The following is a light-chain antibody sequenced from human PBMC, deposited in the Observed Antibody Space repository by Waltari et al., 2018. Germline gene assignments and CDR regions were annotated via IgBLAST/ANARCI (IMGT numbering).Light chain of an antibody. CDR3: QSTDSSGPYRV. Sequence: SYELTQPPSVSVSPGHTARITCSGDALPKQYAYWYQQKPGQAPVLVIYKDTERPSGIRERFSGSSSGTTGTLTISGGQAEDEADYYCQSTDSSGPYRVFGGGTRLTVL. J-gene: IGLJ3*02. V-gene: IGLV3-25*03. CDR2: KDT. CDR1: ALPKQY.